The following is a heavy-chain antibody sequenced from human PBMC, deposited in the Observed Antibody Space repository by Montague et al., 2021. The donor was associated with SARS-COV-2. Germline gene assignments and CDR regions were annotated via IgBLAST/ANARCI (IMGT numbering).Heavy chain of an antibody. Sequence: SETLSLTCTVSGGSIISTTSNWGWIRQPPGKGLEWIGSIYYTANTYYTPSLKTRVTISVDTSKNQFSLRLRSVTAADTAVYYCARQGRVVPPDDGGYYFYAMDVWGQGTTVTVSS. CDR3: ARQGRVVPPDDGGYYFYAMDV. D-gene: IGHD3-16*01. CDR2: IYYTANT. CDR1: GGSIISTTSN. V-gene: IGHV4-39*01. J-gene: IGHJ6*02.